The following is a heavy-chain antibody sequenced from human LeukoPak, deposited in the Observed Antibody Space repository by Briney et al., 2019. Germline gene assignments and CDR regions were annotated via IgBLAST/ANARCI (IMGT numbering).Heavy chain of an antibody. CDR3: ARDFWGYCSSTSCYSYYYYYMDV. D-gene: IGHD2-2*01. J-gene: IGHJ6*03. CDR1: GYTFTSYG. CDR2: ISAYNGNT. V-gene: IGHV1-18*01. Sequence: ASVKVSCKASGYTFTSYGISWVRQGPGQGLGWMGWISAYNGNTNYAQKLQGRVTMTTDTSTSTAYMELRSLRSDDTAVYYCARDFWGYCSSTSCYSYYYYYMDVWGKGTTVTISS.